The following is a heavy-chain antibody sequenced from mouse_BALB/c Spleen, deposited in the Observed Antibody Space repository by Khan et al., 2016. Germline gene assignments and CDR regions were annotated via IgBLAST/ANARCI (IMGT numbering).Heavy chain of an antibody. CDR3: ARVWGDY. D-gene: IGHD1-1*02. J-gene: IGHJ4*01. V-gene: IGHV2-6-7*01. Sequence: QVQLKQSGPGLVAPSQSLSITCTVSGFSLTGYGVNWVRQPPGKGLEWLGMIWGYGSTDYNSAPKSRLSISKDTSKSQVFLKMNSLQTDDTARYYCARVWGDYWGQGTSVTVSS. CDR1: GFSLTGYG. CDR2: IWGYGST.